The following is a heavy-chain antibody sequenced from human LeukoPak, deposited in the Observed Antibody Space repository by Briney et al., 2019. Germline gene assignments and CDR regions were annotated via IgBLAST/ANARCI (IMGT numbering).Heavy chain of an antibody. V-gene: IGHV4-31*03. CDR1: GDSISSGGYY. D-gene: IGHD3-16*01. Sequence: PSQTLSLTCTVSGDSISSGGYYWSWIRQHPGKDLEWIGYIYYRGSTCYNPSLKSRVAISVDTSKNQFSLKLSSVTAADTAVYYCARGAFGGVAIDYWGQGTLVTVSS. J-gene: IGHJ4*02. CDR3: ARGAFGGVAIDY. CDR2: IYYRGST.